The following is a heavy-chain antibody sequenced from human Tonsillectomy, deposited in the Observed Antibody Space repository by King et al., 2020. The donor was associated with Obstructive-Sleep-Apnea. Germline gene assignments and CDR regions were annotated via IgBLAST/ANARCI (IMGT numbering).Heavy chain of an antibody. CDR3: ARTTVEMAILRQSGALFDY. J-gene: IGHJ4*02. CDR2: IYYSGST. Sequence: VQLQESGPGLVKPSETLSLTCTVSGGSISSYYWSWIRQPPGKGLEWIGYIYYSGSTNYNPSLKSRVTISVDTSKNQFSLKLSSVTAADTAVYYCARTTVEMAILRQSGALFDYWGQGTLVTVSS. CDR1: GGSISSYY. V-gene: IGHV4-59*01. D-gene: IGHD5-24*01.